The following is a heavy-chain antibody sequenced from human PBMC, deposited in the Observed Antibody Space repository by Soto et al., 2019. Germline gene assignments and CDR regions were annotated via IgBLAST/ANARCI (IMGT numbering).Heavy chain of an antibody. CDR3: ARDGDEITMVRGVISYWFDP. V-gene: IGHV3-30-3*01. J-gene: IGHJ5*02. CDR1: GFTFSSYA. Sequence: PGVSLSLSCAASGFTFSSYAMHWVHQAPGKGLEWVAVISYDGSNKYYADSLKGRFTISRDNSKNTLYLQMNSLRAEDTAVYYCARDGDEITMVRGVISYWFDPWGQGTLVTVSS. CDR2: ISYDGSNK. D-gene: IGHD3-10*01.